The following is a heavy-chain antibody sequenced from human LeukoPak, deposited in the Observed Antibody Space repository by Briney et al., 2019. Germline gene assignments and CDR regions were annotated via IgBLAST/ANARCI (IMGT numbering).Heavy chain of an antibody. CDR1: GGSISSYY. D-gene: IGHD1-26*01. J-gene: IGHJ4*02. V-gene: IGHV4-59*01. CDR3: ARGRTGSYFAADY. CDR2: VHYSGST. Sequence: SETLSLTCTVSGGSISSYYWSWVRQPPGKGLEWIGVVHYSGSTKYNPSLKSRVTISVDTSKNQFSLKLSSVTAADTAMYYCARGRTGSYFAADYWGQGTLVTVSS.